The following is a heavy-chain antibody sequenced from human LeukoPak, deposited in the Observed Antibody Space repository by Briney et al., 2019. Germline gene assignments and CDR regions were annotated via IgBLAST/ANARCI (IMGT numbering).Heavy chain of an antibody. Sequence: SETLSLTRTVSGGSISSGSYYWSWIRQPAGKGLEWIGRIYTSGSTNYNPSLKSRVTISVDTSKNQFSLKLSSVTAADTAVYYCARDPSYSGSYSYYFDYWGQGTLVTVSS. CDR1: GGSISSGSYY. D-gene: IGHD1-26*01. J-gene: IGHJ4*02. CDR2: IYTSGST. V-gene: IGHV4-61*02. CDR3: ARDPSYSGSYSYYFDY.